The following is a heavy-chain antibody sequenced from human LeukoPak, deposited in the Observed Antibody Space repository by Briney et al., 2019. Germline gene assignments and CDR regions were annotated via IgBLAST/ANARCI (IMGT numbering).Heavy chain of an antibody. J-gene: IGHJ4*02. D-gene: IGHD2-8*01. Sequence: GGSLRLSCAASGFTFSSYAMSWVRQAPGKGLEWVSAISGSGGSTYYADSVKGRFTISRDNSKNTLYLQMNSLRAEDTAVYYCAKAHREVYAQYYFDYWGQGTLVTVSS. CDR3: AKAHREVYAQYYFDY. CDR2: ISGSGGST. V-gene: IGHV3-23*01. CDR1: GFTFSSYA.